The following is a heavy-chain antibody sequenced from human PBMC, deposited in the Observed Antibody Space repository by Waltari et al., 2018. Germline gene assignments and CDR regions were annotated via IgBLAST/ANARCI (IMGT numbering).Heavy chain of an antibody. V-gene: IGHV4-34*01. Sequence: QVQLQQWGAGLLKPSETLSLTCAVYGGSFSGYYWSWIRQPPGKGLEWIGEINHRGSTNYTPSLKSRVTISVDTSKNQFSLKLSSVTAADTAVYYCARSEAWHSYFDYWGQGTLVTVSS. D-gene: IGHD3-3*02. J-gene: IGHJ4*02. CDR2: INHRGST. CDR1: GGSFSGYY. CDR3: ARSEAWHSYFDY.